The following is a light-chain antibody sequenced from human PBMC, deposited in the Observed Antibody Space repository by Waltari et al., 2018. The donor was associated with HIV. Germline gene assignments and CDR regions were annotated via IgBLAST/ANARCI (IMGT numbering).Light chain of an antibody. CDR1: QSLLHSNGYNF. CDR3: MQALQTLS. Sequence: EIAMTQSPLSLPVTPGEPASIPCPSSQSLLHSNGYNFLDWYLQRPRQSPQLLIYLGSYRASGVPDRFSGSGSGTNFTLTINRVEAEDAGIYYCMQALQTLSFGEGTKVEIK. CDR2: LGS. V-gene: IGKV2-28*01. J-gene: IGKJ4*01.